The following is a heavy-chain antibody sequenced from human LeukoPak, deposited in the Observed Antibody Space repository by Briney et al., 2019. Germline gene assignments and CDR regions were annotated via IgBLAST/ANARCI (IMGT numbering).Heavy chain of an antibody. CDR1: GFTFSSYA. D-gene: IGHD3-10*01. V-gene: IGHV3-23*01. CDR2: ISGSGGST. J-gene: IGHJ4*02. CDR3: AKHYGSGSYFLFDY. Sequence: PGGSLRLSCAASGFTFSSYAMSWVRQAPGKGLEWVSAISGSGGSTYYADSVKGRFTIPRDNSKNTLYLQMNSLRAEDTAVYYCAKHYGSGSYFLFDYWGQGTLVTVSS.